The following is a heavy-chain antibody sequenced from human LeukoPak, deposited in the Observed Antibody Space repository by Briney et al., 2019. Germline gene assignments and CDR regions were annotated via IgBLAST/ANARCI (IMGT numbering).Heavy chain of an antibody. CDR3: ARRAVSHGYFDY. D-gene: IGHD3-22*01. J-gene: IGHJ4*02. Sequence: GESLKISCKGSGYSVTSYWIGWVRQMPGKGLERMGIIYPGDSDTIYNPSFQGQVTISADRSISTAYLQWSSLKASDTAMYYCARRAVSHGYFDYWGQGTQVTVSS. V-gene: IGHV5-51*01. CDR1: GYSVTSYW. CDR2: IYPGDSDT.